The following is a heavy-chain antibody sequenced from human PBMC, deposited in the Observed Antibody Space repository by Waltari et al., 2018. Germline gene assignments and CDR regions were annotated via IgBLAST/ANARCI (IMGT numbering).Heavy chain of an antibody. J-gene: IGHJ6*02. Sequence: QVQLVQSGAEVKKPGSSVKVSCKASGGTFSSYAISWVRQAAGQGLEWMGGIIPIFGTANYAQKFQGRVTITADESTSTAYMELSSLRSEDTAVYYCARAILGYCSSTSCPQYYYGMDVWGQGTTVTVSS. V-gene: IGHV1-69*01. CDR3: ARAILGYCSSTSCPQYYYGMDV. CDR2: IIPIFGTA. CDR1: GGTFSSYA. D-gene: IGHD2-2*01.